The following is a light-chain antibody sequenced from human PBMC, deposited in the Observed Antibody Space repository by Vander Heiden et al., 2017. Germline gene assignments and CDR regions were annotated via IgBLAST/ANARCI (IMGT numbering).Light chain of an antibody. J-gene: IGKJ4*01. V-gene: IGKV1-39*01. CDR2: GAS. Sequence: TCRARQSIGTYLHWSQQKPGKAPKLLIYGASSSQSGVPSRFSASGSGTDFTLTISILQPEDSATYYCQQSYTTPRTFGGGTKVEIK. CDR3: QQSYTTPRT. CDR1: QSIGTY.